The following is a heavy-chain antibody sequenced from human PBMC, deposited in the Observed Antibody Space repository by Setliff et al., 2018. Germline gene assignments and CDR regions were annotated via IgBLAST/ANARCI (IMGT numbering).Heavy chain of an antibody. J-gene: IGHJ4*02. CDR3: ATDSGSSRLYNFWSGYSPN. CDR2: VSGSRTT. CDR1: GFIFSNFA. V-gene: IGHV3-23*01. Sequence: GGSLRLSCATSGFIFSNFAMSWVRQAPGKGLQWVATVSGSRTTYYADSVKGRFTISGDNSKNTLYLQMNSLRLEDTAVYYCATDSGSSRLYNFWSGYSPNWGQGTLVTVSS. D-gene: IGHD3-3*01.